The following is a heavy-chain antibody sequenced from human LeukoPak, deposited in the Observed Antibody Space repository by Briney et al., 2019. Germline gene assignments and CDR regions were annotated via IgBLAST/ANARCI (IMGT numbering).Heavy chain of an antibody. J-gene: IGHJ4*02. CDR3: ARVGDSYYGGRTLDY. CDR1: GGSISSRSYY. Sequence: SETLSLTCTVSGGSISSRSYYWGCIRQPPGKGLEWIGSIYYKGNTYLNPSLKSRVTISEDTSKNQFSLKLNSVTAADTAVYYCARVGDSYYGGRTLDYSGQGTLVTVSS. CDR2: IYYKGNT. D-gene: IGHD2-21*02. V-gene: IGHV4-39*07.